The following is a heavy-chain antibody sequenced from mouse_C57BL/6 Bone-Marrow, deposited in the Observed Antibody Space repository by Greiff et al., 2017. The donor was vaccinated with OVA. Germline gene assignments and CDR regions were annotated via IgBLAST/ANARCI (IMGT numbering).Heavy chain of an antibody. CDR2: INPSTGGT. Sequence: EVKLMESGPELVKPGASVKISCKASGYSFTGYYMNWVKQSPEKSLEWIGEINPSTGGTTYNQKFKAKATLTVDKSSSTAYMQLKSLTSEDSAVYYCARGTTSLYWYFDVWGTGTTVTVSS. D-gene: IGHD2-14*01. CDR1: GYSFTGYY. CDR3: ARGTTSLYWYFDV. V-gene: IGHV1-42*01. J-gene: IGHJ1*03.